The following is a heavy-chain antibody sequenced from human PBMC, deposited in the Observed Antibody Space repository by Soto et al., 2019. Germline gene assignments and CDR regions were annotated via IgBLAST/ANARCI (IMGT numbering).Heavy chain of an antibody. V-gene: IGHV1-46*01. CDR1: GSAFPGYF. Sequence: GASVPVAWPGAGSAFPGYFMHWGRHAPGQGLEWMGIINPSGGSTSYAQKFQGRVTMTRDTSTSTVYMERSSLRSEDTAVYYCARGGVVIQRVEPPDTFFDPLVKGTLVTGSS. J-gene: IGHJ5*02. CDR3: ARGGVVIQRVEPPDTFFDP. D-gene: IGHD3-3*01. CDR2: INPSGGST.